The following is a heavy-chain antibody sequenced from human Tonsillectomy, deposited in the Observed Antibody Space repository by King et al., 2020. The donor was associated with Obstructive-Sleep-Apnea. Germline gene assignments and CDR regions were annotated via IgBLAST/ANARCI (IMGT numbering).Heavy chain of an antibody. Sequence: QLQESGPRLVKPSETLSLTCTVSGGSISSYYWSWILQPPGKGLEWIGCFYFSGNTNYKPPLKSRVTISVDTSKNQFSLRLSSVTAADTAVYYCARDRPSINYYASGKGGFDYWGQGTLVTVSS. J-gene: IGHJ4*02. V-gene: IGHV4-59*01. CDR1: GGSISSYY. CDR3: ARDRPSINYYASGKGGFDY. D-gene: IGHD3-10*01. CDR2: FYFSGNT.